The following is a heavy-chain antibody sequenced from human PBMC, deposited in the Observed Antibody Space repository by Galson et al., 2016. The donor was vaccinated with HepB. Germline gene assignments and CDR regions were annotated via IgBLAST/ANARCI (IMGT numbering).Heavy chain of an antibody. V-gene: IGHV1-69*13. CDR2: ITPVSGTT. CDR1: GDIFGSYA. D-gene: IGHD3-3*01. CDR3: ARVDLPYYDFWSGRYDAFDI. Sequence: SVKVSCKASGDIFGSYAFSWVRQAPGQGLEWMGGITPVSGTTNYAQKFQGRVTIIADAPTHTVHMELSGLRSEDTAVYYCARVDLPYYDFWSGRYDAFDIWGQGTMVAVSS. J-gene: IGHJ3*02.